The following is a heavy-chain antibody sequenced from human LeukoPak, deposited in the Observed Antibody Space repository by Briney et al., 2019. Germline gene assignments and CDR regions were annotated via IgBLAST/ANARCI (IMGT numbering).Heavy chain of an antibody. CDR3: ARANYDSSGYNYYYYMDV. D-gene: IGHD3-22*01. V-gene: IGHV4-34*01. J-gene: IGHJ6*03. CDR2: INHSGST. CDR1: GGSFSGYY. Sequence: PSETLSLTCAVYGGSFSGYYWSWLRQPPGKGLEWIGEINHSGSTNYNPSLKSRVTISVDTSKNQFSLKLSSVTAADTAVYYCARANYDSSGYNYYYYMDVWGKGTTVTISS.